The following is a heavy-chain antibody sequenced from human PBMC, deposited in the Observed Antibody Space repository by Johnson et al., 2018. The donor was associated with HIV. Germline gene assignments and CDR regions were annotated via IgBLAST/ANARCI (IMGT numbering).Heavy chain of an antibody. CDR3: AKVGLYSGYEYDAFDI. V-gene: IGHV3-30-3*01. Sequence: QVQLVESGGGLVQPGGSLRLSCAASGFTFSSYAMYWVRQAPGKGLEWVAVISYDGSNKYYADSVKGRFPISRDNSKNTLYLQMNSLRAEDTAVYYCAKVGLYSGYEYDAFDIWGQGTMVTVSS. J-gene: IGHJ3*02. D-gene: IGHD5-12*01. CDR1: GFTFSSYA. CDR2: ISYDGSNK.